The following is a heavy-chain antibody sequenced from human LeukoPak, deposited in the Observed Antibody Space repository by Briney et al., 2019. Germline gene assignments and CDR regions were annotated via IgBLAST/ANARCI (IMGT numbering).Heavy chain of an antibody. D-gene: IGHD2-15*01. CDR1: GGSVSSGSYY. Sequence: ASETLSLTCTVSGGSVSSGSYYWSWIRQPPGKGLEWIGYIYYSGSTNYNPSLKSRVTISVDTSKNQFSLKLSSVTAADTAVYYCARGVVVAATAIWFDPWGQGTLVTVSS. CDR3: ARGVVVAATAIWFDP. J-gene: IGHJ5*02. CDR2: IYYSGST. V-gene: IGHV4-61*01.